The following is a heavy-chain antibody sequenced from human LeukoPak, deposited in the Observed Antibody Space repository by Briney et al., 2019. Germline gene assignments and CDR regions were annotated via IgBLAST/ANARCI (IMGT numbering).Heavy chain of an antibody. CDR1: GFTYSSYG. V-gene: IGHV3-30*03. J-gene: IGHJ4*02. Sequence: GGSLRLSCAASGFTYSSYGMHWVRQAPGKGLEWVAVISYDGSNKYYADSVKGRFTISRDNSKNTLYLQMNSLRAEDTAVYYCARDIDGGRDNYFLYWGQGTLVTVSS. CDR3: ARDIDGGRDNYFLY. D-gene: IGHD2-15*01. CDR2: ISYDGSNK.